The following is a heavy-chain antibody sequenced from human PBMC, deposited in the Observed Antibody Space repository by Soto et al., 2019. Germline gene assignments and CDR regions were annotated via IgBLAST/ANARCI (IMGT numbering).Heavy chain of an antibody. V-gene: IGHV4-39*01. D-gene: IGHD5-18*01. CDR1: GGSISSSSYY. CDR3: ARTINGYSYGLNWFDP. Sequence: QLQLQESGPGLVKPSETLSLTCTVSGGSISSSSYYWGWIRQPPGKGLEWIGSIYYSGSTYYNPSLKSRVTIPVDTSQNQFSLKLSSVTAAYTAVYYCARTINGYSYGLNWFDPWGQGTLVTVSS. CDR2: IYYSGST. J-gene: IGHJ5*02.